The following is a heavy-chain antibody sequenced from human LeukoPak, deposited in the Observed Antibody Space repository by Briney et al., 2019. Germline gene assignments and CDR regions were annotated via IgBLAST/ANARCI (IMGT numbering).Heavy chain of an antibody. V-gene: IGHV3-30*01. CDR3: AREGSADIVGATGASDI. CDR2: ISYDGSNK. Sequence: GRSLRLSCAASGFTFSSYAMHWVRQAPGKGLEWVAVISYDGSNKYYADSVKGRFTISRDNSKNTLYLQMNSLRAEDTAVYYCAREGSADIVGATGASDIWGQGTMVIVSS. CDR1: GFTFSSYA. J-gene: IGHJ3*02. D-gene: IGHD1-26*01.